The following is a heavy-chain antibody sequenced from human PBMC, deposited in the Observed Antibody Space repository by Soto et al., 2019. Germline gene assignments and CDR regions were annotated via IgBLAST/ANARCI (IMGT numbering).Heavy chain of an antibody. CDR3: AENYFFDD. CDR1: GFTFSSYA. J-gene: IGHJ4*02. V-gene: IGHV3-23*01. Sequence: EVQLLESGGGLVQPGGSLRLSCAASGFTFSSYAMSWVRQAPGKGLEWVSPVQGSSGGTYYADSVKGRFIISRDNSKNAPSLLMSSRRAEDTAVYYCAENYFFDDGGQGTLVTVSS. CDR2: VQGSSGGT.